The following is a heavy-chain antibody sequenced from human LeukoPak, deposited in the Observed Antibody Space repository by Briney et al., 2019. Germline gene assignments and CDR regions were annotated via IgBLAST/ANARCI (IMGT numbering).Heavy chain of an antibody. D-gene: IGHD2-15*01. J-gene: IGHJ6*02. CDR2: FDPEDGET. V-gene: IGHV1-24*01. CDR1: GYTLTELS. Sequence: ASVKVPCKVSGYTLTELSMHWVRQAPGKGLEWMGGFDPEDGETIYAQKFQGRVTMTEDTSTDTAYMELSSLRSEDTAVYYCATSGPTAGYYYGMDVWGQGTTVTVSS. CDR3: ATSGPTAGYYYGMDV.